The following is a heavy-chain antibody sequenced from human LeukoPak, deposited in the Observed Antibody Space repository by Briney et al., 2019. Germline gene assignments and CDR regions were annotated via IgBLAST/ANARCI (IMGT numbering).Heavy chain of an antibody. CDR1: GFTFSSYW. Sequence: PGGSLRLSCAASGFTFSSYWMSWVRQAPGKGLEWVANIKQGGSEKYYVDSVKGRFTISRDNAKNSLYLQMNSLRAEDTAVYYCARSLMVRGVIITKSLMDVWGKGTTVTVSS. CDR2: IKQGGSEK. D-gene: IGHD3-10*01. CDR3: ARSLMVRGVIITKSLMDV. J-gene: IGHJ6*04. V-gene: IGHV3-7*01.